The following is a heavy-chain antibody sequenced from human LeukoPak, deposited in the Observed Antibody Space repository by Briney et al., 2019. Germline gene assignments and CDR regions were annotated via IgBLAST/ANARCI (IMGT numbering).Heavy chain of an antibody. V-gene: IGHV3-30*02. CDR2: IRYDGRKK. D-gene: IGHD3-10*02. J-gene: IGHJ6*01. CDR3: AELRITMIGGV. CDR1: GLPYQSYG. Sequence: GVSLSLLCAASGLPYQSYGMHWVRQAPAKGLDWVALIRYDGRKKYYADSVNGRFTISRDNSKSSPYLQMNSRRAEDTAVYYCAELRITMIGGVWGKGGTVAISS.